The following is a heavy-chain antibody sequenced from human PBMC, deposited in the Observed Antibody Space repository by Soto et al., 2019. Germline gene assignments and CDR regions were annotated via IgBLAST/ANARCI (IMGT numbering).Heavy chain of an antibody. CDR3: ARGRGYSGYDSYANWFDP. CDR2: IYHSGST. D-gene: IGHD5-12*01. J-gene: IGHJ5*02. Sequence: SETLSLTCAVSGGSISSGIYSWSWVRQPPGKGLEWIAYIYHSGSTYYNPSLKSRVTISVDRSKNQFSLKLSSVTAADTAVYYCARGRGYSGYDSYANWFDPWGQGILVTVSS. CDR1: GGSISSGIYS. V-gene: IGHV4-30-2*01.